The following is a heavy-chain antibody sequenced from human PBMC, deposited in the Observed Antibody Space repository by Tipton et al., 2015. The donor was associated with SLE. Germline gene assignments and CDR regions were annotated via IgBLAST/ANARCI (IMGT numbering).Heavy chain of an antibody. Sequence: PGLVKPSETLSLTCTISGGSISSSDYYWGWIRQPPGKGLEWIGSMYYRGSTYYNPSLESRVTMSLDTSKNQFSLKLSSVTAADTAVYYCARSAGYGSSWAHFDYWGQGTLVTVSS. J-gene: IGHJ4*02. CDR2: MYYRGST. V-gene: IGHV4-39*07. CDR3: ARSAGYGSSWAHFDY. D-gene: IGHD6-13*01. CDR1: GGSISSSDYY.